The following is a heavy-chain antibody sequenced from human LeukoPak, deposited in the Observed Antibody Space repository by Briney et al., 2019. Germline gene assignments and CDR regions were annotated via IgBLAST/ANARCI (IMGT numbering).Heavy chain of an antibody. CDR2: ISSSSYYI. D-gene: IGHD1-26*01. CDR3: ARDRGSYYSDYYYYYMDV. J-gene: IGHJ6*03. CDR1: GFTFSSYS. V-gene: IGHV3-21*01. Sequence: GGSLRLSCAASGFTFSSYSMNWIRQAPGKGLEWVSSISSSSYYIYYADSVKGRFTISRDNAKNSLYLQMNSLRAEDTAVYYCARDRGSYYSDYYYYYMDVWGKGTTVTVSS.